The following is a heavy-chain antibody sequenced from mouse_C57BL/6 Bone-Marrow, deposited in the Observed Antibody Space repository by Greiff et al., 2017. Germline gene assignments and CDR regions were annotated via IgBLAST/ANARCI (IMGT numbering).Heavy chain of an antibody. CDR1: GFSFTSCW. CDR2: IDPSDSYT. J-gene: IGHJ1*03. V-gene: IGHV1-69*01. D-gene: IGHD2-2*01. Sequence: QVQLQQPGAELVMPGASVKLSCKASGFSFTSCWMHWVKKRPGPGLEWIGEIDPSDSYTNYNQQFKGKSTLTVDKSSSTAYMQLSSLTSEDSAVYYCARWYGYYWYFDVWGTGTTVTVSS. CDR3: ARWYGYYWYFDV.